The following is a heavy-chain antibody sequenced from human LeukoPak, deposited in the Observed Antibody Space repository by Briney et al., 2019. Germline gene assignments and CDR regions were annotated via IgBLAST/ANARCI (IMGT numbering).Heavy chain of an antibody. D-gene: IGHD5-24*01. J-gene: IGHJ4*02. V-gene: IGHV1-18*01. CDR1: GGTFSSYA. Sequence: ASVKVSCKASGGTFSSYAISWVRQAPGQGLEWMGWISAYNGNTNYAQKLQGRVTMTTDTSTSTAYMELRGLRSDDTAVYYCARVRWLQLNQWGQGTLVTVSS. CDR3: ARVRWLQLNQ. CDR2: ISAYNGNT.